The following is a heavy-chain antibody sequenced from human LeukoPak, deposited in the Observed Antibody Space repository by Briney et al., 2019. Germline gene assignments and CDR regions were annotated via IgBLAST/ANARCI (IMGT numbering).Heavy chain of an antibody. CDR3: ARDGDVVATPWDDAFDI. V-gene: IGHV4-4*07. J-gene: IGHJ3*02. CDR1: GGSISSYY. D-gene: IGHD5-12*01. CDR2: IYTSGST. Sequence: PSETLSLTCTVSGGSISSYYWSWIRQPAGKGLEWIGRIYTSGSTNYNPSLKSRVTMSVDTSKNQFSLKLSSVTAADTAVYYCARDGDVVATPWDDAFDIWGQGTMVTVSS.